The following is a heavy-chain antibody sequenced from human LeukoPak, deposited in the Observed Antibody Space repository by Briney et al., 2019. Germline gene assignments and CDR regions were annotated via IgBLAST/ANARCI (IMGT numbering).Heavy chain of an antibody. J-gene: IGHJ4*02. V-gene: IGHV3-33*01. D-gene: IGHD3-10*02. CDR1: GFTFSGYG. CDR3: ARDFYTGMFDY. CDR2: IWYDGSNI. Sequence: PGRSLRLSCAASGFTFSGYGFHWVRQAPGKGLEWVAVIWYDGSNIHYAESVKGRFTISRDNSRDTLYLHMNSLRPEDTAVYYCARDFYTGMFDYWGQGTLVTVSS.